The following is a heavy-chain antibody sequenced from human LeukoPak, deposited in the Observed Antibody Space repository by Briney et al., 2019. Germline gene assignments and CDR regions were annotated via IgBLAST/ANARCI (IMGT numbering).Heavy chain of an antibody. V-gene: IGHV5-51*01. D-gene: IGHD6-13*01. CDR3: ARQSHSSSWYYYYGMDV. CDR1: GFDFSNYW. Sequence: GESLKISCVGSGFDFSNYWVAWVRQMPGQGLECMGFVHPGDSDAIYSPSFQGQVTFSVDKSISTAYLQWASLKASDTAMYYCARQSHSSSWYYYYGMDVWGQGTTVTVSS. J-gene: IGHJ6*02. CDR2: VHPGDSDA.